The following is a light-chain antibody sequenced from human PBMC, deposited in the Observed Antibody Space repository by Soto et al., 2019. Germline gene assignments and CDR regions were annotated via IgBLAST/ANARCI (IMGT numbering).Light chain of an antibody. Sequence: EIVLTQSPGTLSLSPGERATLSCRASQSVSSTDLIWYQQKPGQAPGLLIYGASSRATGIPDRFSGSGSGTDFTLTISRLEPEDFAVYYCQQFGSSVRTFGQGTEVEV. V-gene: IGKV3-20*01. CDR1: QSVSSTD. CDR3: QQFGSSVRT. J-gene: IGKJ1*01. CDR2: GAS.